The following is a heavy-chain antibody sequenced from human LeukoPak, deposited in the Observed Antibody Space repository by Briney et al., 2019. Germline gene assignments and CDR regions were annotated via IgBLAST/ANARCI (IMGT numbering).Heavy chain of an antibody. D-gene: IGHD6-19*01. Sequence: GGSLRLSCEVSGFTFTDYWMNWVRQAPGKGLEWVGRIKSKTDGGTTDYAAPVKGRFTISRDDSKNTLYLQMNSLKTEDTAVYYCTTDVIAVAGFDIWGQGTMVTVSS. CDR1: GFTFTDYW. CDR2: IKSKTDGGTT. CDR3: TTDVIAVAGFDI. J-gene: IGHJ3*02. V-gene: IGHV3-15*01.